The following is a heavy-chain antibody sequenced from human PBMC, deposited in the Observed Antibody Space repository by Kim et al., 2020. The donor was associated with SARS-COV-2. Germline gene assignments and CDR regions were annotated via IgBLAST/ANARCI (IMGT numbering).Heavy chain of an antibody. J-gene: IGHJ6*02. CDR2: IYYSGST. V-gene: IGHV4-39*07. D-gene: IGHD3-10*01. CDR1: GGSISSSSYY. CDR3: AKLYGSGSYPYGMDV. Sequence: SETLSLTCTVSGGSISSSSYYWGWIRQPPGKGLEWIGSIYYSGSTYYNPSLKSRVTISVDTSKNQFSLKLSSVTAADTAVYYCAKLYGSGSYPYGMDVWGQGTTVTVSS.